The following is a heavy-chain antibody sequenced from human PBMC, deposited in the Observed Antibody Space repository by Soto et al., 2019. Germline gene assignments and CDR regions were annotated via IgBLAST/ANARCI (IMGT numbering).Heavy chain of an antibody. Sequence: QVPLVQSGAEVKKPGASVKVSCKASGYTFTSYAMHWVRQAPGQRLEWMGWINAGNGNTKYSQKFQGRVTITRDTSASTAYMELSSMRSEDTAVYYCARWNYYGSGSYSFDYWGQGTLVTVSS. J-gene: IGHJ4*02. CDR3: ARWNYYGSGSYSFDY. CDR2: INAGNGNT. V-gene: IGHV1-3*01. CDR1: GYTFTSYA. D-gene: IGHD3-10*01.